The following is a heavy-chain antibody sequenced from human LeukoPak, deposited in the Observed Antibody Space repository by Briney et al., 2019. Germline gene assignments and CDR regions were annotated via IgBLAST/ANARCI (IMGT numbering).Heavy chain of an antibody. D-gene: IGHD3-16*02. CDR3: ARDLEESDMITFGGVIVYYFDY. CDR2: ISSSSSYI. CDR1: GFTFSSYS. V-gene: IGHV3-21*01. J-gene: IGHJ4*02. Sequence: GGSLRLSCAPSGFTFSSYSMNWVRQAPGTGLEWVSSISSSSSYIYYADSVKGRFTISRDNAKHSLYLQMNSLRAEDTAVYYCARDLEESDMITFGGVIVYYFDYWGQGTLVTVSS.